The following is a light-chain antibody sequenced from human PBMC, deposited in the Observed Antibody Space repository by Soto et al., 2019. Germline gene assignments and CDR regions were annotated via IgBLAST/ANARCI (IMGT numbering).Light chain of an antibody. CDR3: QQYGSSPWT. CDR1: QSVSSSY. Sequence: EIVLTQSPGTLSLSPGERATLSCRASQSVSSSYLAWYQQKPGQAPRPLIYGASSRAIGIPDRFSGSGSGTDFTLTISRLEPEDVAVYYCQQYGSSPWTFGQGTKVEIK. J-gene: IGKJ1*01. CDR2: GAS. V-gene: IGKV3-20*01.